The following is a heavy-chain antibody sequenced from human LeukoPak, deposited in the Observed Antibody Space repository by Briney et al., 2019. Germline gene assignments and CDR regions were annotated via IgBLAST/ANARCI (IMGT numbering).Heavy chain of an antibody. CDR3: AELGITMIGGV. J-gene: IGHJ6*04. Sequence: GGSLRLSCALSGFTYSSYEMNWVRQAPGKGVECVSYISSSGSTIYYADSVKGRFTISRDNAKNSLYLQMNSLRAEDTAVYYCAELGITMIGGVWGKGTTVTISS. V-gene: IGHV3-48*03. CDR2: ISSSGSTI. D-gene: IGHD3-10*02. CDR1: GFTYSSYE.